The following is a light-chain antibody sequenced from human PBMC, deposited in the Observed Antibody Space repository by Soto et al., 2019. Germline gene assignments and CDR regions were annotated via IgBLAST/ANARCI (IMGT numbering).Light chain of an antibody. CDR1: QSLVHSAGNTY. J-gene: IGKJ4*01. V-gene: IGKV2-24*01. CDR3: MQATQLPLT. Sequence: DIVMTQTPLASPVTLGQPASISCRSSQSLVHSAGNTYLRWLQQRPGQPPRLLTYKISNGFSGVQARFGGSGAGTDFILKISRVEAEDVVVYYCMQATQLPLTVGGGTKVEIK. CDR2: KIS.